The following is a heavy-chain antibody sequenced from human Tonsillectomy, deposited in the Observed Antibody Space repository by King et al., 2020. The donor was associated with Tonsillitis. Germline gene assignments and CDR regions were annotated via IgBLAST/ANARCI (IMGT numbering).Heavy chain of an antibody. CDR2: ISDDGSRT. J-gene: IGHJ2*01. CDR3: ARVEMATIWYFDL. CDR1: GFTFSSSA. V-gene: IGHV3-30-3*01. Sequence: VQLVESGGGVVQPGRSLRLSCAASGFTFSSSAMHWVRQAPGKGLAWVAVISDDGSRTYYADSVKGRFTIARDNSKNTLSLQMNSLRAEDTAVYYCARVEMATIWYFDLWGRGTLVTVSS. D-gene: IGHD5-24*01.